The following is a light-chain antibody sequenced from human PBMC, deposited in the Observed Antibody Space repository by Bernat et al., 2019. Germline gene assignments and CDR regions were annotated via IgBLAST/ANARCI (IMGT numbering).Light chain of an antibody. Sequence: QSALTQPASVSGSPGQSITISCTGTSSDVGIYDLVSWYQQHPGQAPKLMIYEVSQRPSGVSNRFSGSKSGNTASLTISGLQAEDEADYYCCSYAGANTGVFGGGTKLTVL. CDR1: SSDVGIYDL. V-gene: IGLV2-23*02. CDR3: CSYAGANTGV. CDR2: EVS. J-gene: IGLJ3*02.